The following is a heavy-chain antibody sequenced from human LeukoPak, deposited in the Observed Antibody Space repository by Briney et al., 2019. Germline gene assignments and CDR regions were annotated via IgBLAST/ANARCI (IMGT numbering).Heavy chain of an antibody. CDR2: ISYDGGNK. CDR1: GFTFSSYA. V-gene: IGHV3-30-3*01. CDR3: AREIGAFDI. Sequence: GGSLRLSCAASGFTFSSYAMHWVRQAPGKGLEWVAVISYDGGNKYYADSVKGRFTISRDNSKNTLYLQMNSLRAEDTAVYYCAREIGAFDIWGQGTMVTVSS. J-gene: IGHJ3*02. D-gene: IGHD2-21*01.